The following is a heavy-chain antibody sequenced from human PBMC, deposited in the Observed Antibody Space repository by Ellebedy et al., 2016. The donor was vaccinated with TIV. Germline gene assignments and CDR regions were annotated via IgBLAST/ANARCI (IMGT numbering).Heavy chain of an antibody. D-gene: IGHD4-17*01. CDR1: GFSFRSYW. J-gene: IGHJ5*01. V-gene: IGHV3-7*01. CDR3: ARRGSYGDYAVQVNSWFDS. Sequence: GGSLRLSCAASGFSFRSYWMGWVRQAPGKGLEWVANISQDGSEELYVDSVKGRFTISRDNAHNSLFLQMNSLRAEETAVYFCARRGSYGDYAVQVNSWFDSWGQGTLVTVS. CDR2: ISQDGSEE.